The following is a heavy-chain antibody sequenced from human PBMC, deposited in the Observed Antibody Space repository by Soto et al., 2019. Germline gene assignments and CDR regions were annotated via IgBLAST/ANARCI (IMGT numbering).Heavy chain of an antibody. V-gene: IGHV5-51*01. CDR1: GYSFTSYW. Sequence: GESLKISCKASGYSFTSYWIGWVRPMPGKGLEWKVIIYPGDSDNRYSPSFQGQVTISADKSISTAYLQWSSLKASDTALYYGARWLDGTVTLMYYFDCWGQGTLVTFSS. CDR3: ARWLDGTVTLMYYFDC. J-gene: IGHJ4*02. CDR2: IYPGDSDN. D-gene: IGHD4-4*01.